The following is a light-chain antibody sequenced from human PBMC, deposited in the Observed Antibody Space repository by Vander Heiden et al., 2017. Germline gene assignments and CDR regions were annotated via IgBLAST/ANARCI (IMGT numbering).Light chain of an antibody. J-gene: IGKJ4*01. CDR2: GAS. CDR1: QSVISSY. CDR3: QQYGSSPALT. Sequence: IVLEQSPGTLSLSPGERATLYCRASQSVISSYLAWYQQKPGQAPSLLIYGASSRATGIPDRFSGSWSVTDFTLTISRLEPEDFAVYYCQQYGSSPALTFGGGTKVEIK. V-gene: IGKV3-20*01.